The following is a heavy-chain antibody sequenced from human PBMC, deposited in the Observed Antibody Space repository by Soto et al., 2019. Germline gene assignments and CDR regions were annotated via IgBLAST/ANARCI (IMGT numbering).Heavy chain of an antibody. CDR3: ARDRTSSGYYFDYSLDD. V-gene: IGHV4-59*01. CDR2: MYHTGNA. Sequence: PSATPSLTRSFSGFSLSCYYWSWIRPPRGKGLEYIAYMYHTGNAKYNPSLQSRVPLSVDTSKNQFSLRLASVTAADTAVYYCARDRTSSGYYFDYSLDDWGQGTLVTFS. D-gene: IGHD3-22*01. CDR1: GFSLSCYY. J-gene: IGHJ4*02.